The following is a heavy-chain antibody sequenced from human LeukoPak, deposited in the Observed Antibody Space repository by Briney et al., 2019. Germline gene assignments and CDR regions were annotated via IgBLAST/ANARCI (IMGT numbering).Heavy chain of an antibody. CDR2: ISAYNGNT. J-gene: IGHJ4*02. Sequence: GASVKVSCKASGYYFTSYGITWVRQAPGQGLEWMVWISAYNGNTNHAQKLQGRVIMTTDTSTTTAYMELRSLRSDDTAIYYCARVTMVRGFRGKIFDFWGQGTLVTVSS. CDR3: ARVTMVRGFRGKIFDF. V-gene: IGHV1-18*01. D-gene: IGHD3-10*01. CDR1: GYYFTSYG.